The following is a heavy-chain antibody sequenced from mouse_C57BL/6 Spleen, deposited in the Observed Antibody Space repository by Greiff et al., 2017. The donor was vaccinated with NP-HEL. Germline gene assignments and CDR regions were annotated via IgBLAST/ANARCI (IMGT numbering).Heavy chain of an antibody. D-gene: IGHD1-1*01. CDR1: GYTFTEYT. CDR2: FYPGSGSI. CDR3: ARHEEFDYYGSSYWYFDV. Sequence: QVQLQQSGAELVKPGASVKLSCKASGYTFTEYTIHWVKQRSGQGLEWIGWFYPGSGSIKYNEKFKDKATLTADKSSSTVYMELSRLTSEDSAVYFCARHEEFDYYGSSYWYFDVWGTGTTVTVSS. J-gene: IGHJ1*03. V-gene: IGHV1-62-2*01.